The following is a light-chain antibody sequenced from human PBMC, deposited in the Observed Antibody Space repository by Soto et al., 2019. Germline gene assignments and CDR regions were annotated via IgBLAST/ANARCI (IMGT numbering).Light chain of an antibody. Sequence: EIVLTQSPGTLSLSPGERATLSCRASQSVSSSYLAWYQHKPGQAPRLLIYGASSRATGIPDRFSGSGSGTDFTLTISRLEPEDFAVYYCQQYGSSSLTFGPGTKVDIK. V-gene: IGKV3-20*01. CDR2: GAS. CDR1: QSVSSSY. J-gene: IGKJ3*01. CDR3: QQYGSSSLT.